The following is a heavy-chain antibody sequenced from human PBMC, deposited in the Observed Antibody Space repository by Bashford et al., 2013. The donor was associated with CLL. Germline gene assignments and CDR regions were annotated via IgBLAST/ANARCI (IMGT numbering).Heavy chain of an antibody. CDR1: GYTFTSYW. V-gene: IGHV5-51*01. Sequence: GESLKISCKGSGYTFTSYWIGWVRQMPGKGLEWMGIIYPGDSDTRYSPSFQGQVTISADKSINTAYLHWSSLKASDTAMYYCGRRSASLGYSAYALDHWGQGTLVTVSS. D-gene: IGHD5-12*01. J-gene: IGHJ5*02. CDR3: GRRSASLGYSAYALDH. CDR2: IYPGDSDT.